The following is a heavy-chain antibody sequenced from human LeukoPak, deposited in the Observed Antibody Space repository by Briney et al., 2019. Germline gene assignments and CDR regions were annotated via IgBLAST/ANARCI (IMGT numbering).Heavy chain of an antibody. CDR2: IHNSGST. CDR1: YDSITSYY. J-gene: IGHJ4*02. D-gene: IGHD3-16*01. Sequence: SETLSLTCTVAYDSITSYYWSWIRQPPGKGLEWIGYIHNSGSTMYNPSLKSRLAMSLDTSKNQFYLNLNSVTAADTAVYYCARGIRGAADYWGQGTLVTVSS. CDR3: ARGIRGAADY. V-gene: IGHV4-59*01.